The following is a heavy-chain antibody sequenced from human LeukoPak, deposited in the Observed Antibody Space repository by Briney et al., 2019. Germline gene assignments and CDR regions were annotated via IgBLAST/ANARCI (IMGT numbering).Heavy chain of an antibody. D-gene: IGHD6-19*01. V-gene: IGHV1-2*02. CDR2: INPNSGGT. CDR3: ARLATVAGTVRDY. J-gene: IGHJ4*02. CDR1: GYTFTGYY. Sequence: GASVKVSCKASGYTFTGYYMHWVRQAPGQGLEWMGWINPNSGGTNYAQKFQGRVTMTRDTSISTAYMELSRLRSDDTAVYYCARLATVAGTVRDYWGQGTLVTVSS.